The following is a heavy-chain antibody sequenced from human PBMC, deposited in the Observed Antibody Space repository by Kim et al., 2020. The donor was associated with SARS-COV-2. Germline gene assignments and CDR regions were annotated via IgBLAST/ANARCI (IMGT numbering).Heavy chain of an antibody. CDR2: T. CDR3: AKVNGDGLDDY. J-gene: IGHJ4*02. D-gene: IGHD3-10*01. V-gene: IGHV3-23*01. Sequence: TYYADSVKGRFTISRDSSKNTLYLKMNSLRSEDTAVYYCAKVNGDGLDDYWGQGTLVTVSS.